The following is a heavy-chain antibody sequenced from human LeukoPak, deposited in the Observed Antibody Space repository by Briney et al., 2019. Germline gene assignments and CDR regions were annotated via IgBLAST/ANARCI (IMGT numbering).Heavy chain of an antibody. J-gene: IGHJ3*02. CDR2: IYYSGST. Sequence: SETLSLTCTVSGGSISSYYWSWIRQPPGKGLEWIGYIYYSGSTNYNPSLKSRVTISVDTSKNQFSLKLSSVTAADTAVYYCARWVSIVGATDRSDAFDIWGQGTMVTVSS. CDR1: GGSISSYY. CDR3: ARWVSIVGATDRSDAFDI. V-gene: IGHV4-59*08. D-gene: IGHD1-26*01.